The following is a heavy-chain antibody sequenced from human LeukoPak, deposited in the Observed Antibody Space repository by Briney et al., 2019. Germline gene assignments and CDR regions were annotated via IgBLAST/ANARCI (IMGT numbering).Heavy chain of an antibody. D-gene: IGHD6-6*01. J-gene: IGHJ4*02. Sequence: ASVKVSCTASGGTFSSCAISWVRQAPGQGLEWMGGIIPIFGTANYAQKFQGRVTITTDESTSTAYMELSSLRSEDTAVYYCAISFSSSTFDYWGQGTLVTVSS. CDR2: IIPIFGTA. CDR1: GGTFSSCA. CDR3: AISFSSSTFDY. V-gene: IGHV1-69*05.